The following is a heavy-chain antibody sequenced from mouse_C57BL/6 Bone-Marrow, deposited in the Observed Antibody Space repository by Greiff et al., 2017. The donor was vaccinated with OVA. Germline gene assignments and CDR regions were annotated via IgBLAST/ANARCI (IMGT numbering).Heavy chain of an antibody. J-gene: IGHJ4*01. V-gene: IGHV1-15*01. CDR3: TGGYSNYYAMDY. CDR1: GYTFTDYE. CDR2: IDPETGGT. D-gene: IGHD2-5*01. Sequence: QVQLQQSGAELVRPGASVTLSCKASGYTFTDYEMHWVKQTPVHGLEWIGAIDPETGGTAYTQKFKGKAILTADKSSSTAYNDLRSLTSVDSAVYYYTGGYSNYYAMDYWGRGNWITVSA.